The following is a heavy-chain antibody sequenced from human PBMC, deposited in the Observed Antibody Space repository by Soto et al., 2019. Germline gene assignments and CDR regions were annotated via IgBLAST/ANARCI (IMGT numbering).Heavy chain of an antibody. Sequence: QVQLQESGPGLVKPSQTLSLTCTVSGGSISSGGYYWSWIRQHPGKGLEWIGYIYYSGSTYYNPSLYSRVTISVDTSKNQFSLKLSSVTAPVTAVHYVERLYGFSGNTGTRFDPWGQGTLVTVCS. CDR3: ERLYGFSGNTGTRFDP. V-gene: IGHV4-31*03. J-gene: IGHJ5*02. D-gene: IGHD1-1*01. CDR1: GGSISSGGYY. CDR2: IYYSGST.